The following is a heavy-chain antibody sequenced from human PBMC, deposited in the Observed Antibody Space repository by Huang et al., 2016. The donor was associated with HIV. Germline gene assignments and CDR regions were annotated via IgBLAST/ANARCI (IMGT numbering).Heavy chain of an antibody. Sequence: QVQLVQSGAEVKKPGASVKVSCKTSGYTFLDYYVHWVRQAPGQGLAGMGWINPNSGATKEAQKFQKRVTMTRDTSVSTASMEWGRLRSDDTAVYYCAREEITEYSYGLGNYIDYWGQGNLVTVSS. J-gene: IGHJ4*02. V-gene: IGHV1-2*02. D-gene: IGHD3-10*01. CDR3: AREEITEYSYGLGNYIDY. CDR1: GYTFLDYY. CDR2: INPNSGAT.